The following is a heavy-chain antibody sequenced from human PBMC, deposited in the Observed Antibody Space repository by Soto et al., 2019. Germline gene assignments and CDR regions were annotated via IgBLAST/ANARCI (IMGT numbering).Heavy chain of an antibody. Sequence: EVQVLESGGGLVQPGGSLRLSCAASGFTFADSAMNWVRQAPGKGLEWVSTISGSGANTYYADSVRGRFTISRDNSKNTLSLQMSSLRAEDTAVYYCATDGKHSNGWWAAFEIWGQGTVVTVS. CDR1: GFTFADSA. CDR3: ATDGKHSNGWWAAFEI. CDR2: ISGSGANT. D-gene: IGHD6-19*01. J-gene: IGHJ3*02. V-gene: IGHV3-23*01.